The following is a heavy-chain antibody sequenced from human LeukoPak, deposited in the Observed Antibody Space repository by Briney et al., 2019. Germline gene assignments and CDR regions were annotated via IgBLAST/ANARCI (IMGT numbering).Heavy chain of an antibody. CDR2: ISWNSGSI. J-gene: IGHJ4*02. CDR3: AKHMYDSSGYPHYFDY. D-gene: IGHD3-22*01. Sequence: GSSLRLFCAASGFPFDDYAMHWVRQATGEGLEWVSGISWNSGSIGYADSVNGRFTISRDNANNSLYLQMNSLRAEDTALYYCAKHMYDSSGYPHYFDYWGQGTLVTVSS. CDR1: GFPFDDYA. V-gene: IGHV3-9*01.